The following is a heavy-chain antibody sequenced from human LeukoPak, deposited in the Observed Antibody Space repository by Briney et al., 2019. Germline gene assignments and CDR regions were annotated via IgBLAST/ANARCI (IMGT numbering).Heavy chain of an antibody. D-gene: IGHD4/OR15-4a*01. V-gene: IGHV1-2*02. CDR1: VYTFTGYY. J-gene: IGHJ5*02. CDR3: ARNLSRGARNWFDH. CDR2: INPNSGGT. Sequence: SATVSCKASVYTFTGYYMHGVRQAPGRGLEGMGWINPNSGGTNYAQTIQGRVTMTRDTFISTAYMELSRLRSDGTAVYFCARNLSRGARNWFDHWGQGTLVTVSS.